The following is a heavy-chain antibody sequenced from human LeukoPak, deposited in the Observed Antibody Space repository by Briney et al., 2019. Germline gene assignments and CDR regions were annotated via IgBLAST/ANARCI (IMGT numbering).Heavy chain of an antibody. V-gene: IGHV1-69*04. CDR2: IIPFLDVA. CDR3: ASPNDRITGTFRFDH. J-gene: IGHJ4*02. Sequence: SVKVSCKASGGTFSNYAINWVRLAPGQGLEWMGRIIPFLDVANYAQKFQDRVAITADKSTSTVYMELGSLRSEDTALYYCASPNDRITGTFRFDHWGQGTLVTVSS. CDR1: GGTFSNYA. D-gene: IGHD1-20*01.